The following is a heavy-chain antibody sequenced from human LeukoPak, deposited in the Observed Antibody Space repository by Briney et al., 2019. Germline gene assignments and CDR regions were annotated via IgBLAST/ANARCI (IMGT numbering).Heavy chain of an antibody. CDR2: ISSSSAYI. V-gene: IGHV3-21*01. J-gene: IGHJ4*02. CDR3: ARGSSTSFDTTGY. Sequence: GGSLRLSCAVSGFTFSDYSMNWVRQAPGKGLEWVSSISSSSAYIYYADSVKGRFTISRDNAKNSVYLQMTSLRVEGTATYYCARGSSTSFDTTGYWGQGTPVTVSS. D-gene: IGHD2/OR15-2a*01. CDR1: GFTFSDYS.